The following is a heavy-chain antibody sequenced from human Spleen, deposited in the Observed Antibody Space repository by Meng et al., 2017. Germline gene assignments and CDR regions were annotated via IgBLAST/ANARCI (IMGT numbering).Heavy chain of an antibody. V-gene: IGHV6-1*01. CDR2: TYYRSKWSK. Sequence: HVQLQESGPGLVKPSQTLSLTFAISGDSVSSKSAAWHWIRQSPSRGLEWLGRTYYRSKWSKDYAVSVKSRITVNPDTSKNQFSLQLNSVTPEDTAVYYCARVGAGGVLDFWGQGTLVTVSS. CDR1: GDSVSSKSAA. CDR3: ARVGAGGVLDF. D-gene: IGHD3-16*01. J-gene: IGHJ4*02.